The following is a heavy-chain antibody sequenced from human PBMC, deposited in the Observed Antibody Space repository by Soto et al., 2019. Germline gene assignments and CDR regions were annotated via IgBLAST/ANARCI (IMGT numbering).Heavy chain of an antibody. Sequence: GASEKVSCKASGYTFTSYAMHWARQAPGQRLEWMGWINAGNGNTKYSQKFQGRVTITRDTSASTAYMELSSLRSEDTAVYYCARGLSFYYFDYWGQGTLVTVSS. D-gene: IGHD1-26*01. CDR1: GYTFTSYA. J-gene: IGHJ4*02. V-gene: IGHV1-3*01. CDR2: INAGNGNT. CDR3: ARGLSFYYFDY.